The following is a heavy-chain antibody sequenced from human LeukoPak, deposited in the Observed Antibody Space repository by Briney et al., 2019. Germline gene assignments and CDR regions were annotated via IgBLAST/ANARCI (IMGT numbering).Heavy chain of an antibody. J-gene: IGHJ4*02. CDR2: ISGSGGST. D-gene: IGHD3-22*01. Sequence: GGSLRLSCAASGFTFSSDAMSWVRQAPGKGLEWVSAISGSGGSTYYADSVKGRFTISRDNSKNTLYLQMNSLRAEDTAVYYCAKRGRYYDSSGYYDYWGQGTLVTVSS. CDR1: GFTFSSDA. V-gene: IGHV3-23*01. CDR3: AKRGRYYDSSGYYDY.